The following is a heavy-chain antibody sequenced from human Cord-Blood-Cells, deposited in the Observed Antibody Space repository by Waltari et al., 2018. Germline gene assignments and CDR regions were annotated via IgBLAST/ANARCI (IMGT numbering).Heavy chain of an antibody. Sequence: QVQLQESGPGLVKPSEPLSPPSPASGYSPSSAYSWGWIRQPPGKGLEWIGSIYHSGSTYYNPSLKSRVTISVDTSKNQFSLKLSSVTAADTAVYYCARPSLTVTGDYWGQGTLVTVSS. J-gene: IGHJ4*02. CDR1: GYSPSSAYS. CDR2: IYHSGST. D-gene: IGHD4-4*01. CDR3: ARPSLTVTGDY. V-gene: IGHV4-38-2*01.